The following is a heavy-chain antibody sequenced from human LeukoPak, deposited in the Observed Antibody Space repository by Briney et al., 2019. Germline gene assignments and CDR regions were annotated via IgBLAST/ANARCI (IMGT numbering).Heavy chain of an antibody. CDR1: GFTFNKFA. CDR2: INPSGGRT. CDR3: SKEGGIVGPGRTDDY. Sequence: PGGSLRLSCAASGFTFNKFAMSWVRQAPRKGLEWVSAINPSGGRTYYADSVKGRFTISRDNSRNTLYLQMNALRAEDTAIYYCSKEGGIVGPGRTDDYWGQGALVTVSS. J-gene: IGHJ4*02. D-gene: IGHD1-26*01. V-gene: IGHV3-23*01.